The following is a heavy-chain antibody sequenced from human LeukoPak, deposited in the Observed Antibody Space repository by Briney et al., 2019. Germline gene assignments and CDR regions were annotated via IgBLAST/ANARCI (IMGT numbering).Heavy chain of an antibody. CDR2: INTDTGNP. Sequence: GASVKVSCKASGYTFTSYGISWVRQAPGQGLEWMGWINTDTGNPTYAQGFTGRFVFSLDTSVSTAYLQISSLKAEDTAVYYCARGPPLRYFDWLLVDLANWGQGTLVTVSS. D-gene: IGHD3-9*01. V-gene: IGHV7-4-1*02. J-gene: IGHJ4*02. CDR3: ARGPPLRYFDWLLVDLAN. CDR1: GYTFTSYG.